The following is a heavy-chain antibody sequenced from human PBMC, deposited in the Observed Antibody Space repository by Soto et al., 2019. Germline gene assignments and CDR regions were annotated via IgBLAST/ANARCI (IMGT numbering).Heavy chain of an antibody. CDR1: GFTFSNFG. CDR3: ARAGVTPHFFDY. V-gene: IGHV3-53*01. Sequence: GGSLRLSCAASGFTFSNFGMHWVRQAPGKGLDWVSVFESGGSIYYADSVKGRFIISRDYAKNTVYLQMNNLRAEDTAVYYCARAGVTPHFFDYWGQGTLVTVSS. D-gene: IGHD3-3*02. CDR2: FESGGSI. J-gene: IGHJ4*02.